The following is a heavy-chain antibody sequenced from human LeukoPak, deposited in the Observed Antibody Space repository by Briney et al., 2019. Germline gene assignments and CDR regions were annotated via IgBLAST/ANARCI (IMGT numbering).Heavy chain of an antibody. CDR2: IYRGST. J-gene: IGHJ5*02. CDR3: ARSYYGDNWFDP. Sequence: SETLSLTCTVSGYSISSGYYWGWIRQPPGKGLEWIGSIYRGSTYYNPSLKSRVTISVDTSKNQFSLQLSSVTAADAAVYYCARSYYGDNWFDPWGQGTLVTVSS. D-gene: IGHD3-10*01. CDR1: GYSISSGYY. V-gene: IGHV4-38-2*02.